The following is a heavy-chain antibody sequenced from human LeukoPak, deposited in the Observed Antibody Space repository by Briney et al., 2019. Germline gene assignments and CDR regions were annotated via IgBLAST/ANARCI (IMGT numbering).Heavy chain of an antibody. CDR1: GFSVSTSG. CDR3: AKTQGFFDH. Sequence: RGSLRLSCAVSGFSVSTSGMSWVRQAPGKGLEWISAISVDGEETFYADSVKGRFTVSRDNSKNILYLQMNSLRAEDTAIYYCAKTQGFFDHWGQGSLVTVSS. V-gene: IGHV3-23*01. J-gene: IGHJ4*02. CDR2: ISVDGEET.